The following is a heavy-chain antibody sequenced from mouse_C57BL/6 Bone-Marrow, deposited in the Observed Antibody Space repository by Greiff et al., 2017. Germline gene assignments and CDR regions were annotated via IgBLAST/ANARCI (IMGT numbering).Heavy chain of an antibody. CDR1: GYTFTSYW. CDR2: IEPNSGGT. CDR3: AHGNYFYWYFAV. Sequence: QVQLQQPGAELVKPGASVKLSCKASGYTFTSYWMHWVKQRPGRGLEWIGRIEPNSGGTKYNEKFKSKATLTVDKHSSTAYMQLSSLTSEDSAVYYCAHGNYFYWYFAVWGTGTTVTVSS. J-gene: IGHJ1*03. D-gene: IGHD2-1*01. V-gene: IGHV1-72*01.